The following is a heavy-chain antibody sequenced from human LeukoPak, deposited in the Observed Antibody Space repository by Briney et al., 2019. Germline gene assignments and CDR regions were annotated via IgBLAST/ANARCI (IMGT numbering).Heavy chain of an antibody. D-gene: IGHD5-18*01. CDR3: VSPRGFSYGYFDY. J-gene: IGHJ4*02. CDR2: IYCSKNT. V-gene: IGHV4-39*01. Sequence: SETLSLTCTVSGGSISSSSAYWGWIRQPPGKGLEWIVSIYCSKNTYYNPSLKSRVTISADTSKNQFSLTLGSVSATDTAVYYCVSPRGFSYGYFDYWGQGTLVSVSS. CDR1: GGSISSSSAY.